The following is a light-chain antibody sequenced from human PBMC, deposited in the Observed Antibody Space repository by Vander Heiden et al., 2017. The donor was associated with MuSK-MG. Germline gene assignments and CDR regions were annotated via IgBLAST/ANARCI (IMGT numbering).Light chain of an antibody. J-gene: IGKJ1*01. CDR2: HAS. Sequence: EIVLTQSPATLSLSPGERATLSCRASQSVNNYLAWYQHKPGQAPRLLIYHASNRATGIPARFSGSGYGTDFTLTISSREPEDFAVYYCQQRSSWPPWTFGQGTKVEIK. CDR1: QSVNNY. CDR3: QQRSSWPPWT. V-gene: IGKV3-11*01.